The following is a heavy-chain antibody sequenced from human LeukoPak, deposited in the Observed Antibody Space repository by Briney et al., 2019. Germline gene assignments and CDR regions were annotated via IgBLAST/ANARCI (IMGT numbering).Heavy chain of an antibody. J-gene: IGHJ4*02. CDR1: GFNFDNYA. D-gene: IGHD2-15*01. CDR3: AKNTAALSFVIDS. CDR2: LSGSGTST. V-gene: IGHV3-23*01. Sequence: GASLRLSCAASGFNFDNYAMTWVRQAPGKGLEWVSALSGSGTSTYYADSAKGRFTISGDNSKNTVYLRVDSLRAEDTAIYYCAKNTAALSFVIDSWGQGTLLTVSS.